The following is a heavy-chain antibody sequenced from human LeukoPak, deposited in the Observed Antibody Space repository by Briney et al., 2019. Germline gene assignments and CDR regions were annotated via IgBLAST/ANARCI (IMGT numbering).Heavy chain of an antibody. CDR1: GGTFSSYA. CDR3: ARGAYDSSGYYPYNWFDP. J-gene: IGHJ5*02. CDR2: IIPIFGTA. Sequence: GASVKVSCKASGGTFSSYAISWVRQAPGQGLEWMGRIIPIFGTANYAQKFQGRVTITTDESTSTAYMELSSRRSEDTAVYHCARGAYDSSGYYPYNWFDPWGQGTLVTVSS. D-gene: IGHD3-22*01. V-gene: IGHV1-69*05.